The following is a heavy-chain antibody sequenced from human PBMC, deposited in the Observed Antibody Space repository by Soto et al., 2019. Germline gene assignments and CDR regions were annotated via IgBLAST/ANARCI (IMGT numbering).Heavy chain of an antibody. CDR3: AKSGSYSTPYYYYGMDV. Sequence: QLQLQESGSGLVKPSQTLSLTCAVSGGSISSGGYSWSWIRQPPGKGLAWIGYIYHSGSTYYNPSLKSRVTISVDRSKNPFSLKLSSVTAADTAVYYCAKSGSYSTPYYYYGMDVWGQGTTVTVSS. D-gene: IGHD3-10*01. CDR2: IYHSGST. V-gene: IGHV4-30-2*01. CDR1: GGSISSGGYS. J-gene: IGHJ6*02.